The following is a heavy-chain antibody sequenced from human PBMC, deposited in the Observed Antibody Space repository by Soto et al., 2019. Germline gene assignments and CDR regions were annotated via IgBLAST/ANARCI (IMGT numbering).Heavy chain of an antibody. D-gene: IGHD6-6*01. J-gene: IGHJ4*02. CDR1: GGSISSGDYY. CDR2: IYYSGST. Sequence: SETLSLTCTVSGGSISSGDYYWIWIRQPPGKGLEWIGYIYYSGSTYYNPSLKSRVTISVDTSKNQFSLKLSSVTAADTAVYYCAREATIAARFDSWGQGTLVTVSS. CDR3: AREATIAARFDS. V-gene: IGHV4-30-4*01.